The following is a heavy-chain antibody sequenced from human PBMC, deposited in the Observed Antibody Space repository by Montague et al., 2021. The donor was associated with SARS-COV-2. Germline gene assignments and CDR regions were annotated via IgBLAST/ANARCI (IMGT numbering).Heavy chain of an antibody. V-gene: IGHV3-74*01. Sequence: SLRLSCAASGFTFRSYWMHWVRQVPGRGLEWVSRIKPDGTSTNYAASVKGRFTISRDNAKNTLSLQMNNLRAEDTAVYYCARPLWFGACDYFFESWGQGTLVTVSS. D-gene: IGHD3-16*01. CDR1: GFTFRSYW. CDR3: ARPLWFGACDYFFES. CDR2: IKPDGTST. J-gene: IGHJ4*02.